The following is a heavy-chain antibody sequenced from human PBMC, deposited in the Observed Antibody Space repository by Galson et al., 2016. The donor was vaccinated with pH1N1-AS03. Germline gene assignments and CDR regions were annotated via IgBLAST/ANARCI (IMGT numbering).Heavy chain of an antibody. CDR2: IYYSGST. CDR1: GGSISTSSYY. J-gene: IGHJ5*01. V-gene: IGHV4-39*01. D-gene: IGHD4-17*01. Sequence: SETLSLTCTVSGGSISTSSYYWGWIRQPPGKGLEWIGSIYYSGSTYYNPSLKSRVTISVDTSKNQFSLKLSSVTAEDTAVYYCARYLYGDYVGWFDPWGQGTLVTVSS. CDR3: ARYLYGDYVGWFDP.